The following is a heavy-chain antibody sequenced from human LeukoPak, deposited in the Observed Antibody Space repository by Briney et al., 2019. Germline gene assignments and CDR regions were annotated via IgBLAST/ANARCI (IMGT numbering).Heavy chain of an antibody. Sequence: ASVKVSCKASGYTFTTYDINWVRQATGQGLEWMGWMNPNSGNTGYAQKFQGRVTMTRDTSMSTAYMELSSLTPEDTAVYYCATFPKLANWFDPWGQGTLVTVSS. CDR3: ATFPKLANWFDP. CDR2: MNPNSGNT. CDR1: GYTFTTYD. J-gene: IGHJ5*02. V-gene: IGHV1-8*01. D-gene: IGHD1-1*01.